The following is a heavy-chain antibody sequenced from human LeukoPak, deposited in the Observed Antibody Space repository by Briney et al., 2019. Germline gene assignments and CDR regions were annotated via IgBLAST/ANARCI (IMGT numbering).Heavy chain of an antibody. CDR3: ARGTIIAAAGSLDY. J-gene: IGHJ4*02. CDR2: INPSGGST. CDR1: EYTLTSYY. D-gene: IGHD6-13*01. V-gene: IGHV1-46*01. Sequence: GASVKVSCKASEYTLTSYYLHWVRQAPGQGLEWMAIINPSGGSTSHAQKFQGRVTMTRDTSASTVYMELSSLRSEDTAVYYCARGTIIAAAGSLDYWGQGTLVTVSS.